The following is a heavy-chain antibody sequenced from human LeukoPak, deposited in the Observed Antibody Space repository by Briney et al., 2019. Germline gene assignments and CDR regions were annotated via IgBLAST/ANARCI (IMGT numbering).Heavy chain of an antibody. CDR3: AKVGYSSGWYSGWFDP. CDR2: IYSGST. CDR1: GGSISSYY. J-gene: IGHJ5*02. V-gene: IGHV4-39*01. D-gene: IGHD6-19*01. Sequence: SETLSLTCTVSGGSISSYYWGWIRQPPGKGLEWIGSIYSGSTYHNPSLKSRVTISVDTSKNQFSLKLSSVTAADTAVYYCAKVGYSSGWYSGWFDPWGQGTLVTVSS.